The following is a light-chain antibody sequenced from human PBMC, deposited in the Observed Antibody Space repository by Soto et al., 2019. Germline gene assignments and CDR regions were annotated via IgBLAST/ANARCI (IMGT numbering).Light chain of an antibody. V-gene: IGLV2-14*02. CDR3: SSYTSSSTVV. CDR1: SSDVGSYNS. CDR2: EGS. Sequence: QSALTQPASVSGSPGQSIAISCTGTSSDVGSYNSVSWYQQHPGKAPKLMIYEGSKRPSGVSDRFSGSKSGNTASLTISGLQAEDEADYYCSSYTSSSTVVFGSGTKLTVL. J-gene: IGLJ1*01.